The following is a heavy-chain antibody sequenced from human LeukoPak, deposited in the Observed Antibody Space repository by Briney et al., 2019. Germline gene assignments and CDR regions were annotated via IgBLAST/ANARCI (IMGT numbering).Heavy chain of an antibody. CDR3: ARDLRLNQGLYSSAPFDY. V-gene: IGHV3-7*01. CDR1: GFTFSSYW. D-gene: IGHD6-19*01. J-gene: IGHJ4*02. CDR2: IKQDGSEK. Sequence: GGSLRLSCAASGFTFSSYWMSWVRQAPGKGLEGVANIKQDGSEKYYVDSVKGRFTISRDNAKNSLYLQMNSLRAEDTAVYYCARDLRLNQGLYSSAPFDYWGQGTLVTVSS.